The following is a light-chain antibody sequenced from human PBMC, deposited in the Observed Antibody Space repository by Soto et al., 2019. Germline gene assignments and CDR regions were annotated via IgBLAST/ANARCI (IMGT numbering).Light chain of an antibody. CDR2: DAS. V-gene: IGKV3-20*01. Sequence: IVLTQSPGTLSLSPGESATLSCRASQSVGRNYLAWFQHKPDQAPRLLIYDASNRATGVPDRFSGSGSGTDFTYSVTRREPEDFAVYYCHQYAVSPLTFGGGTTVEIK. CDR3: HQYAVSPLT. CDR1: QSVGRNY. J-gene: IGKJ4*01.